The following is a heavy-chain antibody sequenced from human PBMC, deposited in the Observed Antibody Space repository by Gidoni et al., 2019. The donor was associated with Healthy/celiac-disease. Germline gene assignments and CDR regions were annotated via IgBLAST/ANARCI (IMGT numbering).Heavy chain of an antibody. CDR3: ADLPLTFGGVIVIPGYFGY. D-gene: IGHD3-16*02. V-gene: IGHV3-23*01. CDR2: ISGSGGST. CDR1: GFTFSSYA. Sequence: EVQLLESGGGLVQPGGSLRLSCAASGFTFSSYAMSWVRQAPGKGLEWVSAISGSGGSTYYADSVKGRFTISRDNPKNTLYLQMNSLRAEDTAVYYCADLPLTFGGVIVIPGYFGYWGQGTLVTVSS. J-gene: IGHJ4*02.